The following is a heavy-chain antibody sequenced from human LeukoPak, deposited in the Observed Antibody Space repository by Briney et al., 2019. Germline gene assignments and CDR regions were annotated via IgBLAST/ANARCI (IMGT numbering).Heavy chain of an antibody. V-gene: IGHV4-59*01. J-gene: IGHJ4*02. D-gene: IGHD3-22*01. CDR3: ARGRYYESSGYFVYYFDY. CDR1: GGSMSNYY. CDR2: IYYRGST. Sequence: SETLSLTCTVSGGSMSNYYWSWIRQPPGKGLDWIGYIYYRGSTNYNPSLKSRVTISLDTSKNQFSLKVTSVTAADTAVYYCARGRYYESSGYFVYYFDYWGQGTLVTVSS.